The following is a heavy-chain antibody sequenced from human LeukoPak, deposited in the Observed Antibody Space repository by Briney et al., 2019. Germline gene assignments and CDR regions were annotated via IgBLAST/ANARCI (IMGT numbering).Heavy chain of an antibody. CDR1: GGSISSSNYY. D-gene: IGHD3-10*01. CDR3: ARHVGYYGSGTYYDY. V-gene: IGHV4-39*01. CDR2: IYYSGST. Sequence: SETLSLTCTVSGGSISSSNYYWGWLRQPPGKGLEWIGSIYYSGSTYYNPSLKSRVSISVDTSKNQFSLKLSSVTAADTAIYYCARHVGYYGSGTYYDYWGQGTLVTVSS. J-gene: IGHJ4*02.